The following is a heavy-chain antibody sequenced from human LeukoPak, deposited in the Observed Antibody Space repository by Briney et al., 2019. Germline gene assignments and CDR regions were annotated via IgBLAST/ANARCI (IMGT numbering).Heavy chain of an antibody. V-gene: IGHV1-69*13. Sequence: GASVKVSCKASGGTFSSYAISWVRQAPGQGLEWMGGIIPIFGTANYAQKFRGRVTITADESTSTAYMELSSLRSEDMAVYYCARDKSLDYYDSSGPGGDAFDIWGQGTMVTVSS. J-gene: IGHJ3*02. D-gene: IGHD3-22*01. CDR1: GGTFSSYA. CDR3: ARDKSLDYYDSSGPGGDAFDI. CDR2: IIPIFGTA.